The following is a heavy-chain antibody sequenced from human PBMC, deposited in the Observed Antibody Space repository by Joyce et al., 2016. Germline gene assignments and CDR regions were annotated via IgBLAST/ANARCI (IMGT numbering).Heavy chain of an antibody. CDR2: NSGAGRFT. Sequence: EVHLLESGGGLVQPGGSLRLSCATSGFTFSSYAVGWVRQAPGKGLEWVSSNSGAGRFTFYADSVKGRFTISRDFSRNTLYLQMNGLRAEDTAVYYCARDKARGVTRNQGPAPHESLDYWGQGTLVTVSS. J-gene: IGHJ4*02. CDR3: ARDKARGVTRNQGPAPHESLDY. D-gene: IGHD3-10*01. CDR1: GFTFSSYA. V-gene: IGHV3-23*01.